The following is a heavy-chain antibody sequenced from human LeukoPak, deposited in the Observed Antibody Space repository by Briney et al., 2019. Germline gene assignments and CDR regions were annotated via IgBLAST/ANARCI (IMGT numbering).Heavy chain of an antibody. D-gene: IGHD6-13*01. CDR1: GYTFTGYY. V-gene: IGHV1-46*01. CDR2: INPSGGST. J-gene: IGHJ6*02. CDR3: AREIAAAPPFSFGPRGGGMDV. Sequence: AASVKVSCKASGYTFTGYYMHWVRQAPGQGLEWMGIINPSGGSTSYAQKFQGRVTMTRDTSTSTVYMELSSLRSEDTAVYYCAREIAAAPPFSFGPRGGGMDVWGQGTTVTVSS.